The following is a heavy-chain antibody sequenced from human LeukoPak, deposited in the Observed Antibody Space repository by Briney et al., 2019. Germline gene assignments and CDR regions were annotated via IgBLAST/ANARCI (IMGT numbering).Heavy chain of an antibody. V-gene: IGHV3-48*04. D-gene: IGHD4-23*01. Sequence: GGSLRLSCAASGFTFSSSSMNWVRQAPEKGLEWVSYISTSGGTIYYADSVKGRFTISRDNGKNTLFLQMNSLRAEDAAVYYCVRGNDYGGPHYWGQGTLVTVSS. CDR1: GFTFSSSS. J-gene: IGHJ4*02. CDR2: ISTSGGTI. CDR3: VRGNDYGGPHY.